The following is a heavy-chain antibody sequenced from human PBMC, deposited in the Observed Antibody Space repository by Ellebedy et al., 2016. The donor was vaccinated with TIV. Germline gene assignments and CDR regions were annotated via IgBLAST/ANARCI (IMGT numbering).Heavy chain of an antibody. D-gene: IGHD1-1*01. CDR3: ARELQHFRAFDS. CDR1: GFIFSDYA. V-gene: IGHV3-23*01. CDR2: ISPVGGST. J-gene: IGHJ4*02. Sequence: GESLKISCAASGFIFSDYAMTWVRQAPGKGLEYVSAISPVGGSTSDADSVKGRFTVSRDNSKNTLFLQMNSLRTVDTAVYYCARELQHFRAFDSWGQGTLVTVSS.